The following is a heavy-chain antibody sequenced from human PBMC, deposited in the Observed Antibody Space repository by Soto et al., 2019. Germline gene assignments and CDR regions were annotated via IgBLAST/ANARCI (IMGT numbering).Heavy chain of an antibody. V-gene: IGHV2-70*01. Sequence: GPTLVNPTQTLTLTCTFSGFSLNTRGMCVSWIRQPPGKALECLALIDWDDDKYYSSSLKTRLTISKDTSKSQVVFTMTNMDPADTATYYCARAPSGDCKNGMDVWGQGTTVTVSS. J-gene: IGHJ6*02. CDR2: IDWDDDK. CDR3: ARAPSGDCKNGMDV. D-gene: IGHD2-21*02. CDR1: GFSLNTRGMC.